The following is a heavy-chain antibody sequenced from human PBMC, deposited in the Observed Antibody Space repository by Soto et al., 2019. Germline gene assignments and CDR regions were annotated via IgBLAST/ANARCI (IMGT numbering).Heavy chain of an antibody. D-gene: IGHD6-19*01. CDR1: GGTFSSYA. Sequence: QVQLVQSGAEVKKPGSSVKVSCKASGGTFSSYAISWVRQAPGQGLEWMGGIIPIFGTANYAQKFQGRVTITADDSTSTAYMELSSLRSEDTAVYYCARRGYSSGWYTQNWFDPWGQGTLFTVSS. J-gene: IGHJ5*02. CDR3: ARRGYSSGWYTQNWFDP. V-gene: IGHV1-69*12. CDR2: IIPIFGTA.